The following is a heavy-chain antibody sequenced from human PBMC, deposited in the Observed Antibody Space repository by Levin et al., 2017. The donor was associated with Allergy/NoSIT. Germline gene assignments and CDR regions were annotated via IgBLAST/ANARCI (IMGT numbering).Heavy chain of an antibody. V-gene: IGHV4-59*01. J-gene: IGHJ5*02. CDR3: ARGENCDGGGCYPYNWFDR. D-gene: IGHD2-15*01. CDR1: GGSIKSYY. CDR2: IYYSGTT. Sequence: SETLSLTCTVSGGSIKSYYWNWIRQPPGRGLEWIGYIYYSGTTDYNPSLTSRVTISVDTSKNQFSLKLSSVTAADTAVYYCARGENCDGGGCYPYNWFDRWGQGTLVTVSS.